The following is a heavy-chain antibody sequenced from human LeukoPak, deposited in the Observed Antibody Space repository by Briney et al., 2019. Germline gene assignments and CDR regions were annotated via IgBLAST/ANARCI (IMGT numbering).Heavy chain of an antibody. V-gene: IGHV1-2*02. J-gene: IGHJ4*02. Sequence: ASVKVSCKASGYTFTGYYMHWVRQAPGQGLEWMGWINPNSGSTNYAQKFQGRVTMTRNKSISTAYMEQSRLRSDDTAVYYCARGERADYEPTSLWGQGTLVTVSS. CDR3: ARGERADYEPTSL. D-gene: IGHD4-17*01. CDR1: GYTFTGYY. CDR2: INPNSGST.